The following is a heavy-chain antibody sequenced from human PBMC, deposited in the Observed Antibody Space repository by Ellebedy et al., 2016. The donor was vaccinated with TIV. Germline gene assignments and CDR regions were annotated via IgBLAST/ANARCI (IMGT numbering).Heavy chain of an antibody. CDR2: IYPGDSQT. CDR3: AREFRVGTTTGFGY. CDR1: GYSFSMYW. J-gene: IGHJ4*02. D-gene: IGHD1-26*01. V-gene: IGHV5-51*01. Sequence: KVSXKGSGYSFSMYWIGWVRQVPGKGLEWMGIIYPGDSQTTYSPSFEGQVTMSADKSSNTAYLQWSNLKASDTAMYYCAREFRVGTTTGFGYWGQGTLVTVSS.